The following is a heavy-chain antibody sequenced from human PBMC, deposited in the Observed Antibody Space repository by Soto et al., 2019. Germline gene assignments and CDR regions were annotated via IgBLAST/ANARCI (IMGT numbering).Heavy chain of an antibody. CDR2: ITYGGSI. V-gene: IGHV4-31*03. D-gene: IGHD5-18*01. Sequence: SETLSLTCTVSGASITNDAFFWTWVRQHPEKGLEWLAYITYGGSIYYDPSLRGRLTVSIDKSKSQFSLHVRSVTAADTAVYYCAKMERTQLWLLVQNWGQGLLVTVSS. J-gene: IGHJ4*02. CDR3: AKMERTQLWLLVQN. CDR1: GASITNDAFF.